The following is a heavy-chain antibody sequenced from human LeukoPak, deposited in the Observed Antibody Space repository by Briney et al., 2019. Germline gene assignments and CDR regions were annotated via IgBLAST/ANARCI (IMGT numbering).Heavy chain of an antibody. CDR1: GGSINSYY. CDR2: IFYSGNT. CDR3: ASRLGLVVVIGNWFDP. V-gene: IGHV4-59*12. D-gene: IGHD3-22*01. Sequence: SETLSLTCTVSGGSINSYYWTWIRQPPGKGLEWIGYIFYSGNTNYNPSLKSRVTISVDTSKKQFSLKLSSVTAADTAVYYCASRLGLVVVIGNWFDPWGQGTLVTVSS. J-gene: IGHJ5*02.